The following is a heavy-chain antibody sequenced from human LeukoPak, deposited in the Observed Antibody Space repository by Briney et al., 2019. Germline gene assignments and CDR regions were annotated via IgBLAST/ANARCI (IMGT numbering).Heavy chain of an antibody. Sequence: PGGSLRLSCAASGFTFSDYYMSWIRQPPGKGLEWIGYIYYSGSTNYNPSLKSRVTISVDTSKNQFSLKLSSVTAADTAVYYCARRIAVAGGSYYYGMDVWGQGTTVTVSS. CDR2: IYYSGST. J-gene: IGHJ6*02. V-gene: IGHV4-59*01. D-gene: IGHD6-19*01. CDR1: GFTFSDYY. CDR3: ARRIAVAGGSYYYGMDV.